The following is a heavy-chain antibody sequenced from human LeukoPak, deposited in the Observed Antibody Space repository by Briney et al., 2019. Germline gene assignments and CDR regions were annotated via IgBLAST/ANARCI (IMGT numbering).Heavy chain of an antibody. CDR2: IYYSGST. D-gene: IGHD3-3*01. V-gene: IGHV4-59*01. CDR1: GGSISSYY. Sequence: ASETLSLTCTVSGGSISSYYWSWIRQPPGKGLEWIGYIYYSGSTNYNPSLKSRVTISVDTSKNQFSLKLSSVTAADTAVYYCARYYDFWSGLLANWFDPWGQGTLVTVSS. CDR3: ARYYDFWSGLLANWFDP. J-gene: IGHJ5*02.